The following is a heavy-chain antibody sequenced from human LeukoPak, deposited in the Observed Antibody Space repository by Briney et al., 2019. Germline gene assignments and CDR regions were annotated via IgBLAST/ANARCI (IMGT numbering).Heavy chain of an antibody. J-gene: IGHJ5*02. CDR1: GYTFTSYG. D-gene: IGHD3-3*01. Sequence: ASVKVSCKASGYTFTSYGISWVRQAPGQGLEWMGWISAYNGNTNYAQKLQGRVTMTTDTSTSTAYMELRSLRSEDTAVYYCARWSSYYDFWSGPNWFDPWGQGTLVTVSS. CDR2: ISAYNGNT. CDR3: ARWSSYYDFWSGPNWFDP. V-gene: IGHV1-18*01.